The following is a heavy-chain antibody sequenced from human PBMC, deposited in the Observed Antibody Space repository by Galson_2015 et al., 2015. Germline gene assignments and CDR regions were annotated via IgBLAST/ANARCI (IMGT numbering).Heavy chain of an antibody. CDR2: IDRSGST. V-gene: IGHV4-34*01. J-gene: IGHJ6*04. D-gene: IGHD6-6*01. CDR1: GLTFSSYA. Sequence: LRISCAASGLTFSSYAMSWVRQPPGKGLEWIGEIDRSGSTNYNPSLKSRVTISIDTSRNQFSLTVSPVTAADTAVYYRARARRRGTSIDGTTYYYDYRMDVWAKETTVTVSS. CDR3: ARARRRGTSIDGTTYYYDYRMDV.